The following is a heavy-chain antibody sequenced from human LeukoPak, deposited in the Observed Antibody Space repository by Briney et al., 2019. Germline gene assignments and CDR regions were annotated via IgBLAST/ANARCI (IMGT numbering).Heavy chain of an antibody. Sequence: SETLSLTCTVSGASISNYYCSWMRQSPGKGLEWIGYIYYSGTTNYNPSLKSRVTISVDTSKNQFSLKLTSVTAADTAVYYCARSGSYGGHFDNWGQGTLVTVSS. CDR2: IYYSGTT. J-gene: IGHJ4*02. V-gene: IGHV4-59*08. CDR3: ARSGSYGGHFDN. CDR1: GASISNYY. D-gene: IGHD1-26*01.